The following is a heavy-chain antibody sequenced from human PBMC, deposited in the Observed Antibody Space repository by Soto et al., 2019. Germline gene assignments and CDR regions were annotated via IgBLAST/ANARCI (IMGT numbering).Heavy chain of an antibody. J-gene: IGHJ4*02. CDR2: ISGSGGST. V-gene: IGHV3-23*01. Sequence: AGGSLRLSCAASGFSFTTYGMSWVRQAPGKGLEWVSTISGSGGSTYYADSVKGRFTISRGNSKNTLYLQMNSLRAEDTAVYYCAKDFYYDTRGPDYWGQGTLVTVSS. D-gene: IGHD3-22*01. CDR1: GFSFTTYG. CDR3: AKDFYYDTRGPDY.